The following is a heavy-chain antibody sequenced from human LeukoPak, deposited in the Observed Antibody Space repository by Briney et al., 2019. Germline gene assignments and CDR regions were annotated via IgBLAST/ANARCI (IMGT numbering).Heavy chain of an antibody. CDR2: INPNSGGT. V-gene: IGHV1-2*02. CDR3: ARDRFGDRAYYDSSGYYWFDP. J-gene: IGHJ5*02. CDR1: GYTFTGYY. D-gene: IGHD3-22*01. Sequence: ASVNVSCEASGYTFTGYYLHWVRQAPGQGLEWMGWINPNSGGTNFAQRFQGRVTMTTDTSTSTAYMELRSLRSDDTAVYYCARDRFGDRAYYDSSGYYWFDPWGQGTLVTVSS.